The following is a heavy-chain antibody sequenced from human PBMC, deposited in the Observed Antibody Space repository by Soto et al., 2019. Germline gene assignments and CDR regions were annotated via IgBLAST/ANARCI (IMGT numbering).Heavy chain of an antibody. CDR1: GYNLTPYP. Sequence: GSLRLSCAPGYNLTPYPVNWVRQAPGKGLEWVAYISSGSDIIYYADSVKGRFSISRDTAKNLVFRQMGSLSEDDTAVCCCAEGGIYGGGYFDPWGQGTQVTVSS. CDR2: ISSGSDII. CDR3: AEGGIYGGGYFDP. D-gene: IGHD3-16*01. J-gene: IGHJ5*02. V-gene: IGHV3-48*02.